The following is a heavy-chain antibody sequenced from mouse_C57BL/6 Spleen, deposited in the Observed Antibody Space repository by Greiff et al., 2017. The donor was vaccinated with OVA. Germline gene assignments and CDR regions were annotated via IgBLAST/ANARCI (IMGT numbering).Heavy chain of an antibody. CDR3: APELGQRFAY. V-gene: IGHV1-26*01. Sequence: EVQLQQSGPELVKPGASVKISCKASGYTFTDYYMNWVKQSHGKSLEWIGDINPNNGGTSYNQKFKGKATLTVDKSSSTAYMELRSLTSEDSAVYYCAPELGQRFAYWGQGTLVTVSA. CDR2: INPNNGGT. D-gene: IGHD4-1*01. CDR1: GYTFTDYY. J-gene: IGHJ3*01.